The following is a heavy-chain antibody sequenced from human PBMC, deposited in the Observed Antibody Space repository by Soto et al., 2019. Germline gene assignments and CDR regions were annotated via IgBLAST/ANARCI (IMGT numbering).Heavy chain of an antibody. Sequence: QVQLQESGPGLVKPSQTLSITCTVSGGSISSGGYYWSWIRQHPRKGLEWIGYIYYSGSTYYNPSLKSRVTISVDTSKIQFSLKLSSVTAANTALYYCAAAGRQQLAYYFGMDIWGQVLTLTVSS. D-gene: IGHD6-13*01. V-gene: IGHV4-31*03. CDR2: IYYSGST. J-gene: IGHJ6*02. CDR1: GGSISSGGYY. CDR3: AAAGRQQLAYYFGMDI.